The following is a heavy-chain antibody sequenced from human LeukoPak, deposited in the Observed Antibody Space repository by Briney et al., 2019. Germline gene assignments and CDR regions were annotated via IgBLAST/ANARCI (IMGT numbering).Heavy chain of an antibody. Sequence: GRSLRLSCAASGFTFSSYAMHWVRQAPGKGLEWVAVISYDGSNKYYADSVKGRFTISRDNSKNTLYLQMNSLRAEDTAVYYCARPMVTMIVVVPDYWGQGTLVTVSS. CDR3: ARPMVTMIVVVPDY. D-gene: IGHD3-22*01. CDR1: GFTFSSYA. V-gene: IGHV3-30-3*01. J-gene: IGHJ4*02. CDR2: ISYDGSNK.